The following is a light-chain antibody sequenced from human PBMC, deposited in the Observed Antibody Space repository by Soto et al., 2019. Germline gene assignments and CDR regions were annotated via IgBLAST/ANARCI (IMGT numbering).Light chain of an antibody. CDR2: DDR. J-gene: IGLJ2*01. CDR3: QVWHSTSVRV. V-gene: IGLV3-21*02. CDR1: NIGAKG. Sequence: SYELTQPPSVSVAPEQTARITCGGNNIGAKGVHWYQQKKPGQAPVLVVFDDRARPSAIPERFSGSNSGNTATLTISRVEAGDEADFYCQVWHSTSVRVFGGGTKLTVL.